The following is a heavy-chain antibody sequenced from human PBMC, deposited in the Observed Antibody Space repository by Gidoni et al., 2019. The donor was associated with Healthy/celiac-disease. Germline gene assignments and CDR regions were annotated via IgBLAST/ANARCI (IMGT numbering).Heavy chain of an antibody. CDR3: ATGGMITFGTLDY. D-gene: IGHD3-16*01. CDR2: IYYSGST. J-gene: IGHJ4*02. V-gene: IGHV4-31*02. Sequence: QHPGKGLEWIGYIYYSGSTYYNPSLKSRVTISVDTSKNQFSLKLSSVTAADTAVYYCATGGMITFGTLDYWGQGTLVTVSS.